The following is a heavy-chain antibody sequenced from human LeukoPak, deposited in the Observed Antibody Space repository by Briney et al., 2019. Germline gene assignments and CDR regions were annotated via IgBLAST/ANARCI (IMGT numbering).Heavy chain of an antibody. J-gene: IGHJ6*03. D-gene: IGHD4-11*01. CDR3: ATSTVTVPNYYYYYMDV. Sequence: GSSVKVSCKASAGTFSSYAISWVRQSPGQGLEWMGGIIPIFGTANYAQKFQGRVTITADESTSTAYMELSSLRSEDTAVYYCATSTVTVPNYYYYYMDVWGKGTTVTVSS. CDR2: IIPIFGTA. V-gene: IGHV1-69*01. CDR1: AGTFSSYA.